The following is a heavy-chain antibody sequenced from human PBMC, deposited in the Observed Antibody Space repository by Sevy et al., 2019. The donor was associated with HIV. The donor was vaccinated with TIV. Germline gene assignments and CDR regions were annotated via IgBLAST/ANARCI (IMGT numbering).Heavy chain of an antibody. CDR1: GFAFSSYS. CDR3: ASDSITLVRGLIDY. D-gene: IGHD3-10*01. CDR2: ISDSSTYI. Sequence: GGSLRLSCAASGFAFSSYSMNWVRQAPGKGLEWVSSISDSSTYISYADSVKGRFTISRDNAKNSLYLQMNSVTAEDTAVYSCASDSITLVRGLIDYWGQGTLVTVSS. J-gene: IGHJ4*02. V-gene: IGHV3-21*01.